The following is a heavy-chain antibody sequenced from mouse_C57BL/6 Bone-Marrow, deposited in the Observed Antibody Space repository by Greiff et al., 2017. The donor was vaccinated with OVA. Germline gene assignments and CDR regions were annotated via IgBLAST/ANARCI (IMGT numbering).Heavy chain of an antibody. D-gene: IGHD5-1-1*01. J-gene: IGHJ2*01. CDR3: ARGRKYYYGDY. CDR1: GYTFTDYN. CDR2: INPNNGGT. V-gene: IGHV1-18*01. Sequence: EVQLQQSGPELVKPGASVKISCKASGYTFTDYNMDWVKQSPGQSLEWIGDINPNNGGTIYNQKFKGKATLTVDKSSSTAYMELRSLTSEDTAVYYCARGRKYYYGDYWGQGTTLTVSS.